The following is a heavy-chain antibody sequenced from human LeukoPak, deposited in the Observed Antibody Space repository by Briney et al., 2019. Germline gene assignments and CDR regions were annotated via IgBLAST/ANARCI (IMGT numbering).Heavy chain of an antibody. J-gene: IGHJ4*02. CDR3: AKWGDYDILTGYYVSDF. CDR2: ITGSGGTT. V-gene: IGHV3-23*01. CDR1: GFIFRNYA. D-gene: IGHD3-9*01. Sequence: GGSLRLSCAASGFIFRNYAMSWVRQAPGKGLEWVSAITGSGGTTYYADSVQGRFTVSRDNSKNTLYVEMNTLRAEDTAVYYCAKWGDYDILTGYYVSDFWGQGTLVTVSS.